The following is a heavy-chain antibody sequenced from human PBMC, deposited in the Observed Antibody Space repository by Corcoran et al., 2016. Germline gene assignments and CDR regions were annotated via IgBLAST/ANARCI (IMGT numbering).Heavy chain of an antibody. CDR1: GGSISSGGYY. CDR2: INYSGST. D-gene: IGHD3-10*01. J-gene: IGHJ4*02. V-gene: IGHV4-31*03. Sequence: QVQLQESGPGLVEPSQPLSLTSTVSGGSISSGGYYWNWIRQHPGKGLEWIGYINYSGSTYYNPSLKSRVTISVDTSKNQFSLKLSSVTAADTVVYYCARSGRVRGAPDDWGQGTLVTVAS. CDR3: ARSGRVRGAPDD.